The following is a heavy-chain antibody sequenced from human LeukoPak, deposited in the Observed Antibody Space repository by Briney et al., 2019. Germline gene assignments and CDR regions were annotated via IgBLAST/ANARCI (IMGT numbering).Heavy chain of an antibody. V-gene: IGHV3-30-3*01. CDR3: ARGGETATTGWAMIYY. CDR2: ISNDGDTK. CDR1: GFTLNTHT. J-gene: IGHJ4*02. Sequence: GTPLRLSWAASGFTLNTHTMHWARQAPGKGLEWVAVISNDGDTKFYADSVKGRFTISRDNSKNSLYLQVNRVRPEDTALFYCARGGETATTGWAMIYYCGQGSPVTVSS. D-gene: IGHD3-16*01.